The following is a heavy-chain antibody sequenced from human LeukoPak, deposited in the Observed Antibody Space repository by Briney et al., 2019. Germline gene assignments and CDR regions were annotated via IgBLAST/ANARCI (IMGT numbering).Heavy chain of an antibody. CDR1: GFTFSSYG. CDR3: AKDGPYGDHEIDC. D-gene: IGHD4-17*01. V-gene: IGHV3-30*18. Sequence: PGGSLRLSCAASGFTFSSYGMHWVRQAPGKGLEWVAIISYDGSSKNYANTVKGRLTISRDNSKNTLYLQMNSLRAEDTAVYYCAKDGPYGDHEIDCWGQGTLVTVSS. J-gene: IGHJ4*02. CDR2: ISYDGSSK.